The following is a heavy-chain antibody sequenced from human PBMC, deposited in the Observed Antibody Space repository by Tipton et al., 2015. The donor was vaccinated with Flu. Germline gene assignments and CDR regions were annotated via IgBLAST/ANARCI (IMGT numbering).Heavy chain of an antibody. CDR1: GYSFTTYA. CDR2: INTKTGIP. Sequence: QVQLVQSGSELKKPGASVKISCKTSGYSFTTYAMNWMRQAPGQGLEWIGWINTKTGIPTHAPGFTGRFVFSLDTSVSTAYLQISSLKAEDTAVYYCARDSLIYSYGAFWGQGTLVTVSS. D-gene: IGHD5-18*01. CDR3: ARDSLIYSYGAF. V-gene: IGHV7-4-1*02. J-gene: IGHJ4*02.